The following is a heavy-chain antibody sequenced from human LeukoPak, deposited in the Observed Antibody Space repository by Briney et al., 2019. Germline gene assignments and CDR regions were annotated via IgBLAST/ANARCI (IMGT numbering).Heavy chain of an antibody. CDR1: GYTFTGYY. Sequence: GASVKVSFKASGYTFTGYYMHWVRQAPGQGLEWMGWINPNSGGTNYAQKFQGRVTMTRDTSISTAYMELSRLRSDDTAAYYCARSLMVRGVCNWGQGTLVTVSS. V-gene: IGHV1-2*02. CDR2: INPNSGGT. J-gene: IGHJ4*02. D-gene: IGHD3-10*01. CDR3: ARSLMVRGVCN.